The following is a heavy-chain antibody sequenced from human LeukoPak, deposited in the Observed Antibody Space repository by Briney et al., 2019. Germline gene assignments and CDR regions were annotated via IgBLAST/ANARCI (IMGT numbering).Heavy chain of an antibody. CDR3: ARPDGGGAFNKAFDY. CDR1: GFTFSSYS. J-gene: IGHJ4*02. V-gene: IGHV3-21*01. D-gene: IGHD3-16*01. CDR2: ISSSSSYI. Sequence: GGSLRLSCAASGFTFSSYSMNWVRQAPGKGLEWVSSISSSSSYIYYADSVKGRFTISRDNAKNSLYLQMNSLRVEDTAVYYCARPDGGGAFNKAFDYWGQGTLVTVSS.